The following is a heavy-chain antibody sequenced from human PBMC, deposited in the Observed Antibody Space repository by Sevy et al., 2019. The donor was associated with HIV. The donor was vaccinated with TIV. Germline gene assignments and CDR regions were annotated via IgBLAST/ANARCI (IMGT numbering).Heavy chain of an antibody. D-gene: IGHD3-9*01. Sequence: SETLSLTCTVSGGSISSGGYYWSWIRQHPGKGLEWIGYIYYSGSTYYNPSLKSRVTISVDTSKNQFSLKWSSVTAADTAVYYCARGPHYDILTGYYSPFDYWGQGTLVTVSS. CDR2: IYYSGST. CDR3: ARGPHYDILTGYYSPFDY. CDR1: GGSISSGGYY. V-gene: IGHV4-31*03. J-gene: IGHJ4*02.